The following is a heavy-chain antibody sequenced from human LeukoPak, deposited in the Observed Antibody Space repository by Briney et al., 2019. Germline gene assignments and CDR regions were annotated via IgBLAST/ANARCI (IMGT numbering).Heavy chain of an antibody. J-gene: IGHJ3*02. CDR2: INHSGST. V-gene: IGHV4-34*01. D-gene: IGHD3-3*01. CDR3: AREKLTIFGVTDAFDI. CDR1: GGSFSGYY. Sequence: PSETLSLTCAVYGGSFSGYYWSWIRQPPGKGLEWIGEINHSGSTNYNPSLKSRVTISVDTSKNQFSLKLSSVTAADTAVYYCAREKLTIFGVTDAFDIWDQGTMVTVSS.